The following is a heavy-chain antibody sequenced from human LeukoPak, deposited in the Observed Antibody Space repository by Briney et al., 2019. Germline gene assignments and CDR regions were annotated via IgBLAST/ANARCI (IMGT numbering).Heavy chain of an antibody. J-gene: IGHJ3*02. Sequence: GASVKASCKASGGTFSSYAISWVRQAPGQGLEWMGGIIPIFGTANYAQKFQGRVTITADKSTSTAYMELSSLRSEDTAVYYCASEYGSGSYYNAAFDIWGQGTMVTVSS. CDR1: GGTFSSYA. CDR2: IIPIFGTA. D-gene: IGHD3-10*01. V-gene: IGHV1-69*06. CDR3: ASEYGSGSYYNAAFDI.